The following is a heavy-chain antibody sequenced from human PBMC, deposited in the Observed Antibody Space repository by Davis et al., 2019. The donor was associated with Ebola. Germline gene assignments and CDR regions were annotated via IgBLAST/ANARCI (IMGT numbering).Heavy chain of an antibody. J-gene: IGHJ4*02. Sequence: PGGSLRLSCKGSGYSFTSYWIGWVRQMPGKGLEWMGIIYPGDSDTRYSPSFQGQVTISADKSISTAYLQWSSLKASDTAMYYCASSSRLAMFPLDYWGQGTLVTVSS. CDR2: IYPGDSDT. V-gene: IGHV5-51*01. D-gene: IGHD3-10*02. CDR3: ASSSRLAMFPLDY. CDR1: GYSFTSYW.